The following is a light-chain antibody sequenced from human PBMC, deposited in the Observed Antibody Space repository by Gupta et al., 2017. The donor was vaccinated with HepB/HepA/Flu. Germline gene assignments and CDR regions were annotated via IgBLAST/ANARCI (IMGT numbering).Light chain of an antibody. Sequence: DIVMTHSPYSLAVSLVERATITCRSSQTLLNGSTNKNHLAWYQQKGGQPPKLMIYWASTRESGVPDRFSGRGYGTDLTLTISSRQAEDVAFYYCQQEDNGPFTFGQGTPVEIK. CDR3: QQEDNGPFT. CDR1: QTLLNGSTNKNH. V-gene: IGKV4-1*01. CDR2: WAS. J-gene: IGKJ5*01.